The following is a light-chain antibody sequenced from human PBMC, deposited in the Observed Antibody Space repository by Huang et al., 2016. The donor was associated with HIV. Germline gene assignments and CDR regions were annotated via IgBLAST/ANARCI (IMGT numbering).Light chain of an antibody. Sequence: DIVMTQSPDSLAVSLGERATINCKSGQSVLYSSNNKNYLAWYQQKPGQPPKLLIYWASTQESGVPDRFSGSGSGTDFTLTISSLQAEDVAVYYCQQYYSTPLTFGGGTKVEIK. V-gene: IGKV4-1*01. CDR3: QQYYSTPLT. J-gene: IGKJ4*01. CDR2: WAS. CDR1: QSVLYSSNNKNY.